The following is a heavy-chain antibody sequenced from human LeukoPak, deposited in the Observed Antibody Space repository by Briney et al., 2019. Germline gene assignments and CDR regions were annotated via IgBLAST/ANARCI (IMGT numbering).Heavy chain of an antibody. Sequence: ASVKVSCKASGGTFSSYAISWVRQAPGQGLEWMGGIIPIFGTANYAQKLQGRVTMTTDTSTSTAYMELRSLRSDDTAVYYCARDRGHITMVRGVTGYWGQGTLVTVSS. V-gene: IGHV1-69*05. CDR3: ARDRGHITMVRGVTGY. CDR1: GGTFSSYA. CDR2: IIPIFGTA. J-gene: IGHJ4*02. D-gene: IGHD3-10*01.